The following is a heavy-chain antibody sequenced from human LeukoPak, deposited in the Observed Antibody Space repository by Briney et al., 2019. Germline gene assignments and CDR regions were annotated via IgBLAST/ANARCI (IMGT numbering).Heavy chain of an antibody. CDR3: ATFRFLGT. V-gene: IGHV3-7*03. CDR1: GFTFNNYW. D-gene: IGHD3-3*01. Sequence: GGSLRLSCAASGFTFNNYWMTWVRQGPGKGLEWVANIRPGGNEKYYVDSVKGRFTISRDNVKNSLYLQMNSLRAEDTAIYYCATFRFLGTWGQGTMVTVSP. CDR2: IRPGGNEK. J-gene: IGHJ3*01.